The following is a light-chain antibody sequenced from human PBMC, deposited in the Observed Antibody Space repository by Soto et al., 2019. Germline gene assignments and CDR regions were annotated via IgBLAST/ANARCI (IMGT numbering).Light chain of an antibody. V-gene: IGKV1-39*01. J-gene: IGKJ5*01. Sequence: IQMTQSPSTLSASVADRSTITCRASQSISSYLNWYQQKPGKAPKLLIYAASSLQSGVPSRFSGSGSGTDFTLTISSLQPEDFATYYCQQSYSTPRDTFGQGTRLEI. CDR1: QSISSY. CDR2: AAS. CDR3: QQSYSTPRDT.